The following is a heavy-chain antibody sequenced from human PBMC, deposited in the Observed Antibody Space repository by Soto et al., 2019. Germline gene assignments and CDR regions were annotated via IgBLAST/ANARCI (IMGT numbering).Heavy chain of an antibody. CDR1: GFTFSSYG. Sequence: GGSLRLSCAASGFTFSSYGMHWVRQAPGKGLEWVAVISYDGSNKYYADSVKGRFTISRDNSKNTLYLQMNSLRAEDTAVYYCAKVGPGIERGGNRDKEIAVAGSNWFDPWGQGTLVTVSS. J-gene: IGHJ5*02. V-gene: IGHV3-30*18. CDR3: AKVGPGIERGGNRDKEIAVAGSNWFDP. D-gene: IGHD6-19*01. CDR2: ISYDGSNK.